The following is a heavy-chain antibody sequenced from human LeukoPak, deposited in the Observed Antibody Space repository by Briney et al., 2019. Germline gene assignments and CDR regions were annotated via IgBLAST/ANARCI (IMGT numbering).Heavy chain of an antibody. D-gene: IGHD1-14*01. J-gene: IGHJ3*01. CDR3: ARSNPNKNALDL. Sequence: DPGGSLRLSCAASGFTFSNFWMTWVRQAPGKGLEWVANIKQDGSEKYYLDSVKGRFTISRDNAKNSLYLQMNSLRGEDTAVYYCARSNPNKNALDLWGQGTMVTISS. CDR2: IKQDGSEK. CDR1: GFTFSNFW. V-gene: IGHV3-7*01.